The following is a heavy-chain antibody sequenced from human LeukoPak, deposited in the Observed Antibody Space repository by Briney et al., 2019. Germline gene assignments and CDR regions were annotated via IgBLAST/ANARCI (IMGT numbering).Heavy chain of an antibody. CDR3: VSPGGDFAPYYYYGVDV. J-gene: IGHJ6*02. CDR1: GFTFSAYS. Sequence: GGSLRLSCAASGFTFSAYSMNWVRRAPGKGLEWVSYITNSGNTIYYGDSVKGRFTISRDNAKNLLYLQMNSLRDEDTAVYYCVSPGGDFAPYYYYGVDVWGQGTTVTVSS. V-gene: IGHV3-48*02. CDR2: ITNSGNTI. D-gene: IGHD3-16*01.